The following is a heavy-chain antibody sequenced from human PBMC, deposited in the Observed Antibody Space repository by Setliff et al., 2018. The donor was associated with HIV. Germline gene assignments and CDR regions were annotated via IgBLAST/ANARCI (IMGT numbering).Heavy chain of an antibody. D-gene: IGHD1-7*01. V-gene: IGHV4-59*11. J-gene: IGHJ4*02. CDR3: ARATWNSVDY. CDR1: GGSISSHY. CDR2: INYSGST. Sequence: SETLSLTCTVSGGSISSHYWSWIRQPPGKGLGWIGYINYSGSTNYNPSLKSRVTISVDTSKKQFSLKLTSVTAADTAVYYCARATWNSVDYWGQGTLVTVSS.